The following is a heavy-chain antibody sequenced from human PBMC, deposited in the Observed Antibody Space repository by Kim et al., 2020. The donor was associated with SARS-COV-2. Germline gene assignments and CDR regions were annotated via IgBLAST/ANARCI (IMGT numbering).Heavy chain of an antibody. J-gene: IGHJ4*02. CDR2: ISGSGGST. D-gene: IGHD3-22*01. CDR1: GFTFSNYA. Sequence: GGSLRLSCAASGFTFSNYAMSWVRQAPGKGLEWVSAISGSGGSTYHADSVKGRFTISRDNSKNTLYLQMNSLRAEDTAVYYCAKSDTSGYYYGFDYWGQGTLVTVSS. CDR3: AKSDTSGYYYGFDY. V-gene: IGHV3-23*01.